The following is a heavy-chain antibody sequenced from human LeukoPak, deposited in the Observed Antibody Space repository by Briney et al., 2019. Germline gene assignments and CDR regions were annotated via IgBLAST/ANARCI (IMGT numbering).Heavy chain of an antibody. CDR2: INHSGST. CDR1: GGSFSGYY. J-gene: IGHJ6*03. Sequence: SETLSLTCAVYGGSFSGYYWSWIRQPPGKGLEWIGEINHSGSTNYNPSLKSRVTISVDTSKNQFSLKLSSVTAADTAVYYCARDAADYYYYYMDVWGKGTTVTVSS. V-gene: IGHV4-34*01. D-gene: IGHD6-25*01. CDR3: ARDAADYYYYYMDV.